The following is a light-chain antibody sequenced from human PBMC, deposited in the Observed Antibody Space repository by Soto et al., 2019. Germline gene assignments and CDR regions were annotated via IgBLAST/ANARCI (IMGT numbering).Light chain of an antibody. CDR2: SAS. Sequence: EVVLTQSPATLSLSPGESAALSLSASQSVSVNFAWYQQKPGQAPRPLIYSASDRAPGIPARFSGRGSGTYFTLTISSLEPEDFAVYYCQERNRWPRGTFGGGTKVDNK. CDR3: QERNRWPRGT. V-gene: IGKV3-11*01. CDR1: QSVSVN. J-gene: IGKJ4*01.